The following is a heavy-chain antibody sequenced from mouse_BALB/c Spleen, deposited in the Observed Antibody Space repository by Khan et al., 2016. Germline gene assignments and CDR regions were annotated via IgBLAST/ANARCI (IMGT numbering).Heavy chain of an antibody. D-gene: IGHD2-3*01. CDR1: GYAFTNYL. J-gene: IGHJ4*01. Sequence: QVQLKQSGAELVRPGTSVKVSCKAPGYAFTNYLIEWVKQRPGQGLEWIGVINPGSGGTNYNEKFKGKATLTADKSYSTAYMQLSSLTSDDSAVYYCASYDGNYYAMDYWGQGTSVTVSS. CDR2: INPGSGGT. V-gene: IGHV1-54*01. CDR3: ASYDGNYYAMDY.